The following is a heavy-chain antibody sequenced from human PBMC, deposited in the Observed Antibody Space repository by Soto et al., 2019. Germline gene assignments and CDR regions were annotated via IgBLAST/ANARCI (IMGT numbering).Heavy chain of an antibody. V-gene: IGHV4-31*03. CDR2: IFYSGTT. Sequence: QVQLQESGPGLVKPSQTLSLTCTVSGGSISSGGYFWSWIRQPPGKGLEWIGNIFYSGTTYYNPSLXSXXTISVDTSKNQFSLKLSSVTAADTAVYFCARGVFYWGQGTLVTVSS. J-gene: IGHJ4*02. CDR3: ARGVFY. CDR1: GGSISSGGYF. D-gene: IGHD6-13*01.